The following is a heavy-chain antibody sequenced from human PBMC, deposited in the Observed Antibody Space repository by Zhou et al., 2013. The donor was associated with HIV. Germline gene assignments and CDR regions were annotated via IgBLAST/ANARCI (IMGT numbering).Heavy chain of an antibody. CDR1: GGTFSSYA. J-gene: IGHJ6*03. V-gene: IGHV1-69*05. CDR2: IIPIFGTA. D-gene: IGHD3-10*01. CDR3: ARDQGRFGESDYYYYYMER. Sequence: QVQLVQSGAEVKKPGSSVKVSCKASGGTFSSYAISWVRQAPGQGLEWMGGIIPIFGTANYAQKFQGRVTITTDESTSTAYMELSSLRSEDTAVYYCARDQGRFGESDYYYYYMERLGQRGPRVTVSS.